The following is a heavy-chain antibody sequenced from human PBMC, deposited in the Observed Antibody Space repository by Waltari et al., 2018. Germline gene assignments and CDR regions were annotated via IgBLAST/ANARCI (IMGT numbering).Heavy chain of an antibody. J-gene: IGHJ4*02. CDR3: AKGSMVRGDVDS. CDR2: TTYSGGTT. D-gene: IGHD3-10*01. CDR1: GFTFSNYA. V-gene: IGHV3-23*01. Sequence: EVQLLESGGGLVQPGGSLRLSCAASGFTFSNYAMSWVRQAPGKGLEWVSGTTYSGGTTYYADSVKGRFTISRDNSENTLYLQMNSLRAEDTAVYYCAKGSMVRGDVDSWGQGTLVTVSS.